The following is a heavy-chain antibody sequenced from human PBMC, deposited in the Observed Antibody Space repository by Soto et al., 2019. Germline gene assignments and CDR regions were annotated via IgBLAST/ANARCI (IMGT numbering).Heavy chain of an antibody. J-gene: IGHJ6*02. CDR2: ISGYNGKT. CDR1: GYTFSMSG. Sequence: QVQLVQSGAEVKKSGASVKVSCKSSGYTFSMSGISWVRQAPGQGLEWMGWISGYNGKTNYEEKFQDRVTMTTDTSTNMAYMELRSLRSDDTAVYYCARDGPRPYYYYGMDVWGQGTTVTVSS. V-gene: IGHV1-18*01. CDR3: ARDGPRPYYYYGMDV.